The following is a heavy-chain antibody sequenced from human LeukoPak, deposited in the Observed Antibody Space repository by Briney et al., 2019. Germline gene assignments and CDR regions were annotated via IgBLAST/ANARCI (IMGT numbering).Heavy chain of an antibody. CDR2: ISAYNGNT. CDR3: AREATYYDILTGLQYFDY. V-gene: IGHV1-18*01. Sequence: GASVKVSCKASGYIFTSYGISWVRQAPGQGLEWMGWISAYNGNTNYAQKLQGRVTMTTDTSTSTAYMELRSLRSDDTAVYYCAREATYYDILTGLQYFDYWGQGTLVTVSS. J-gene: IGHJ4*02. D-gene: IGHD3-9*01. CDR1: GYIFTSYG.